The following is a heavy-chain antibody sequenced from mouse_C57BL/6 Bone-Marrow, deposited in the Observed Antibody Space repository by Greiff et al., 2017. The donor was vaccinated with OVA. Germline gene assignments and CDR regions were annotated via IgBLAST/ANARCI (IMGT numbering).Heavy chain of an antibody. J-gene: IGHJ3*01. Sequence: QVQLQQPGAELVMPGASVKLSCKASGYTFTSYWMHWVKQRPGQGLEWIGEIDPSDSYTNYNQKFKGKSTLTVDKSSSTAYMHLSSLTSEDSAVYYCASHYYGSSYQAWFAYWGQGTLVTVSA. CDR2: IDPSDSYT. V-gene: IGHV1-69*01. CDR1: GYTFTSYW. CDR3: ASHYYGSSYQAWFAY. D-gene: IGHD1-1*01.